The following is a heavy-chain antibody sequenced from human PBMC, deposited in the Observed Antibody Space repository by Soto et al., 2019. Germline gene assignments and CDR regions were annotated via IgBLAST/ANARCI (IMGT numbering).Heavy chain of an antibody. J-gene: IGHJ4*02. CDR1: GYPFNSFY. D-gene: IGHD3-3*01. Sequence: ASVKVSCKAFGYPFNSFYMHWVRHAPEQGLEWMGVINPSGDGTSYAQKFKGRVTMTRDTSTSTAYMELSSLRSEDTAVYYCARAHILSGVTIYEHYFGSWGQGTPVTVSS. V-gene: IGHV1-46*02. CDR3: ARAHILSGVTIYEHYFGS. CDR2: INPSGDGT.